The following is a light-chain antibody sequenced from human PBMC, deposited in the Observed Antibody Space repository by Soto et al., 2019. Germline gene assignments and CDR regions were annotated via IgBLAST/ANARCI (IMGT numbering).Light chain of an antibody. CDR1: QVISSW. J-gene: IGKJ4*01. CDR2: AAS. CDR3: EHANTFPLT. Sequence: DIQMTQSPSSVSASVGDRVTITCRASQVISSWLAWYQQKPGKAPKLLIYAASILQRGVPSRFSGSGSGTDFTLTISCLQPEDFESYYCEHANTFPLTYGGLSKLEIK. V-gene: IGKV1D-12*01.